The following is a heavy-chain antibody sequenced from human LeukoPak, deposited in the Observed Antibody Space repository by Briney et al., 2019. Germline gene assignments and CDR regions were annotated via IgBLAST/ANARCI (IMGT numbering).Heavy chain of an antibody. J-gene: IGHJ3*02. V-gene: IGHV4-4*07. CDR3: ARRGQSEDTFDM. CDR2: IYTSGTT. Sequence: SETLSLTCTVSGDSFSGYYWNWVRQPAGKGLEWIGRIYTSGTTNYSPSFKSRVTISVDTSKNQFSLKLSSVTAADTAVYYCARRGQSEDTFDMWGQGTMVTVSS. CDR1: GDSFSGYY.